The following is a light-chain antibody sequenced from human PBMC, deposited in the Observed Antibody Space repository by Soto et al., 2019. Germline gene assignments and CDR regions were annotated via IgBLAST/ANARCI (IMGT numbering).Light chain of an antibody. V-gene: IGKV3-11*01. J-gene: IGKJ1*01. Sequence: EIVLTQSPATLSLSPGERATLSCRASQSIGLAIAWYQHKPGQAPRLLIFDASQRATGIPARCRGSGSGTDFTLSIRSLEPEDFAVYYCQQRTDRPPWTFGQGTKVESK. CDR2: DAS. CDR1: QSIGLA. CDR3: QQRTDRPPWT.